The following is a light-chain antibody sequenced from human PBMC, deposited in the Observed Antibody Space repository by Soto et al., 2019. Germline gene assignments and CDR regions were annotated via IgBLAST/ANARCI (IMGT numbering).Light chain of an antibody. CDR2: DVS. CDR3: SSYTSSTTDV. J-gene: IGLJ1*01. CDR1: SRDVGGYNF. Sequence: QSALTQPASVSGSPGQSITISCTGTSRDVGGYNFVSWYQQHPGKAPKLMIYDVSNRPSGVSNRFSGSKSGNTASLTISGLQAEYEADYYCSSYTSSTTDVFGTGTKLTVL. V-gene: IGLV2-14*01.